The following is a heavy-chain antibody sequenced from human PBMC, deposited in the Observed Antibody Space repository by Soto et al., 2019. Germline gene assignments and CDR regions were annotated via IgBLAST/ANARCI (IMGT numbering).Heavy chain of an antibody. J-gene: IGHJ6*02. D-gene: IGHD6-13*01. CDR1: GRAIDYYY. CDR3: ARDSTSWFPYNGTDV. V-gene: IGHV4-59*01. CDR2: VSDCGST. Sequence: QVQLQESGAGLVKFSETLSLTCTVSGRAIDYYYWSWIRQPPGKGLEWIGCVSDCGSTNYNPSLRSRVSISVDTSKHQCSLNANSVPAADTAVYYCARDSTSWFPYNGTDVWGQGTTVTVAS.